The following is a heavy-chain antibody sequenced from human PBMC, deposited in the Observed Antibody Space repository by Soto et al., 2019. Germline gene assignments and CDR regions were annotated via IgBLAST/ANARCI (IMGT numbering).Heavy chain of an antibody. CDR3: ARGIATGQIDP. D-gene: IGHD2-15*01. CDR1: GYTFTRYT. Sequence: QVQLVQSGAEVKKPGASVKISCKDSGYTFTRYTMNWVRQAPGQRLEWMGWINPDNGNTKSSQKFQDRVIITRDTSASTAYMDLSRLRSEDTAVYYCARGIATGQIDPWGQGTLVTVSS. CDR2: INPDNGNT. V-gene: IGHV1-3*01. J-gene: IGHJ5*02.